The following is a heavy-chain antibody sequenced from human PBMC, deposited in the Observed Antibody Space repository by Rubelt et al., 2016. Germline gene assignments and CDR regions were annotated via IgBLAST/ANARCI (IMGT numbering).Heavy chain of an antibody. CDR3: AGAVEQLDDFDY. CDR2: ISAYNGNT. CDR1: GYTFTSYG. V-gene: IGHV1-18*01. J-gene: IGHJ4*02. D-gene: IGHD6-6*01. Sequence: QVQLVQSGAEVKKPGASVKVSCKASGYTFTSYGISWVRQAPGQGLEWMGWISAYNGNTNYAQKLQCAVTMTTDTSTSTAYMELRSLRSDDTAGYYCAGAVEQLDDFDYWGQGTLVTVSS.